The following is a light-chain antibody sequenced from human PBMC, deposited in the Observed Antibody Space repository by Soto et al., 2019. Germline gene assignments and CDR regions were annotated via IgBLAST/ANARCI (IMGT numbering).Light chain of an antibody. V-gene: IGKV1-5*03. J-gene: IGKJ1*01. Sequence: DIKMTYSPSTLSASVGDRLTITCRASQSMDNLLSWYQKKPGRDPKQLIYKASVLETVAPSRFSGTGSGTEFTLTINGLQPEDFATYYCQQYNSYWTVGQGTKVDI. CDR1: QSMDNL. CDR2: KAS. CDR3: QQYNSYWT.